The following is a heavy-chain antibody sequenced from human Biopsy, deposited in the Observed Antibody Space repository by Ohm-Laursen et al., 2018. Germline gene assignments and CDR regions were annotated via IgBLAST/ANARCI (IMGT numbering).Heavy chain of an antibody. V-gene: IGHV4-4*08. J-gene: IGHJ4*02. CDR3: ARHDRSGYWGLDY. Sequence: GTLSLTCSVSGGSLNNHYWSWIRQSPGKGLEWLAYIYSSGRTNYNPSLESRIIVSVDTSKNQLSLKVTSVTATDTAMYYCARHDRSGYWGLDYWGQGALVTVSA. D-gene: IGHD3-22*01. CDR2: IYSSGRT. CDR1: GGSLNNHY.